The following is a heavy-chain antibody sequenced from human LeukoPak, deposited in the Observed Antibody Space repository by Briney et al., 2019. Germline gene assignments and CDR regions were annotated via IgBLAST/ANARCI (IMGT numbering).Heavy chain of an antibody. CDR3: ARGSRGGGYEAFDF. V-gene: IGHV1-2*06. D-gene: IGHD5-12*01. CDR1: GYSFTDKY. J-gene: IGHJ4*02. Sequence: GASVKVSCKASGYSFTDKYMHWVRQAPGQGLEWMGRINPNTGVTDYAQKFQGRVTVTRDTSIGTVSMDLRLRSDDTAVYYCARGSRGGGYEAFDFWGQGTQVTVSS. CDR2: INPNTGVT.